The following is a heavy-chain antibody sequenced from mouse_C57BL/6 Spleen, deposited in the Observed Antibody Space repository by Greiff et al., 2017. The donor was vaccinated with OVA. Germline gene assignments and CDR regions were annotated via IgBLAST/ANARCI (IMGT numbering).Heavy chain of an antibody. D-gene: IGHD2-4*01. Sequence: VQLKQSGPVLVKPGASVKMSCKASGYTFTDYYMNWVKQSHGKSLEWIGVINPYNGGTSYNQKFKGKATLTVDKSSSTAYMELNSLTSEDSAVYYCARGITAYFEVWGTGTTVTVSS. CDR3: ARGITAYFEV. V-gene: IGHV1-19*01. CDR1: GYTFTDYY. CDR2: INPYNGGT. J-gene: IGHJ1*03.